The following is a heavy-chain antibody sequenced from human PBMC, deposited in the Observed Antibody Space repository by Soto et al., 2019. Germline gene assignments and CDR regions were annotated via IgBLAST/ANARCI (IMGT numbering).Heavy chain of an antibody. J-gene: IGHJ6*02. CDR1: GFTFSDFA. CDR3: AAPRDEYGSGVSWFTYGMDI. D-gene: IGHD3-10*01. Sequence: PVGSLRLSCLASGFTFSDFAMTWVRPVPGRGLGWVASLDGAGGSTYYAESVRGRFSISRDNSQNTLFLQMKRLTVDDTAIYYCAAPRDEYGSGVSWFTYGMDIWGQGTTVTVSS. CDR2: LDGAGGST. V-gene: IGHV3-23*01.